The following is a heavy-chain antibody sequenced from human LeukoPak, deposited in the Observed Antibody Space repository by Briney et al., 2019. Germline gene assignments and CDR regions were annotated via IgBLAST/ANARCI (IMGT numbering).Heavy chain of an antibody. V-gene: IGHV1-69*05. CDR3: ARTDYYDSSADY. D-gene: IGHD3-22*01. CDR2: IIPIFGTA. Sequence: ASVKVSCKASGGTFSSYAISWVRQAPGQGLEWMGRIIPIFGTANYAQKFQGRVTITMDESTSTAYMELSSLRSEDTAVYYCARTDYYDSSADYWGQGTLVTVSS. J-gene: IGHJ4*02. CDR1: GGTFSSYA.